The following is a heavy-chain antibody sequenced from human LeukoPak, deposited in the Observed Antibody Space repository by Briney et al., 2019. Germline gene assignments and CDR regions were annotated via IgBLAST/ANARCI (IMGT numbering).Heavy chain of an antibody. CDR3: AKDRSSSGYYHDFDC. D-gene: IGHD3-22*01. CDR1: GFTFSTYG. J-gene: IGHJ4*02. V-gene: IGHV3-30*18. CDR2: LSFDGSNR. Sequence: GGSLRLSCVASGFTFSTYGMHWVRQAPGKGLEWAAVLSFDGSNRHYGDAVKGRFTISRDNSKNTLYLQMNSLGAEDTAVYYCAKDRSSSGYYHDFDCWGQGTLVTVSS.